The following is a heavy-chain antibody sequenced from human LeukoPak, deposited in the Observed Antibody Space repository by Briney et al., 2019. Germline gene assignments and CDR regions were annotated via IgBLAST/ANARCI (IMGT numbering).Heavy chain of an antibody. J-gene: IGHJ4*02. D-gene: IGHD3-3*01. CDR1: GFTFSVYW. Sequence: GGSLRLSCAPSGFTFSVYWMSWVRQAPGKGLEWVANIKQDANEEYYVDSVKGRFTISRDNTKNSLYLQMNSLRAEDTAVFYCARDQYDTWSRRGNFDSWGQGTLVIVSS. V-gene: IGHV3-7*03. CDR3: ARDQYDTWSRRGNFDS. CDR2: IKQDANEE.